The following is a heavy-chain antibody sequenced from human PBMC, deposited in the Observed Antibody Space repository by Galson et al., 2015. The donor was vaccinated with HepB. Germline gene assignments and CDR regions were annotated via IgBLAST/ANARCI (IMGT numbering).Heavy chain of an antibody. CDR2: ISSSSSTI. Sequence: SLRLSCAASGFTFSSYSLNWVRQAPGEGLEWVSYISSSSSTIYYADSVKGRFTVSRDSGKNLLHLQMNSLRDEDTAVYYCARVGNGYNGFGYWGRGTLVTVSS. J-gene: IGHJ4*02. V-gene: IGHV3-48*02. CDR3: ARVGNGYNGFGY. CDR1: GFTFSSYS. D-gene: IGHD5-24*01.